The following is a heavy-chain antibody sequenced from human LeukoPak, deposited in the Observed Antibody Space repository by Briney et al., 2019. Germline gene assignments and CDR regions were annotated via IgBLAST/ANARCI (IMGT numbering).Heavy chain of an antibody. CDR2: IKQDGSEK. V-gene: IGHV3-7*01. CDR1: GFTFSSYW. CDR3: ARDWISGYPPYYFDY. Sequence: QTGGSLRLSCAASGFTFSSYWMSWVRQAPGKGLEWVANIKQDGSEKYYVDSVKGRFTISRDNAKNSLYLQMNSLRAEDTAVYYCARDWISGYPPYYFDYWGQGTLVTVSS. J-gene: IGHJ4*02. D-gene: IGHD3-22*01.